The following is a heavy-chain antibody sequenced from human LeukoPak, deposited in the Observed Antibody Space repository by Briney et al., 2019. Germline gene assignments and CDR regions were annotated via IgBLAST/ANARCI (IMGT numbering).Heavy chain of an antibody. D-gene: IGHD3-22*01. Sequence: SETLSLTCTVSGGSISSYYWSWIRQPPGKGLEWVGCIYYSGSTNYNPSLKSRVTISVDTSKNQFSLKLSSVTAADTAVYYCARDQAAYYDRSGYHYSSTAAAFDIWGQGTVVTVSS. J-gene: IGHJ3*02. CDR3: ARDQAAYYDRSGYHYSSTAAAFDI. CDR1: GGSISSYY. V-gene: IGHV4-59*01. CDR2: IYYSGST.